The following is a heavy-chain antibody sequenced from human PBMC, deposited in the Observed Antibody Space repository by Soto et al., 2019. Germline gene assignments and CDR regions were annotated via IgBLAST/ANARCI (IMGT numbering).Heavy chain of an antibody. V-gene: IGHV1-3*01. Sequence: GAPVEVSCKAPGDTYTSYAMQSVRQAHGQRLEWMGWINAGNGNTKYSQKFQGRVTITRDTSASTAYMELSSLRSEDTAVYYCARGEQLWFYYYYVMDVWGHGTTVTVSS. CDR2: INAGNGNT. CDR3: ARGEQLWFYYYYVMDV. J-gene: IGHJ6*02. D-gene: IGHD5-18*01. CDR1: GDTYTSYA.